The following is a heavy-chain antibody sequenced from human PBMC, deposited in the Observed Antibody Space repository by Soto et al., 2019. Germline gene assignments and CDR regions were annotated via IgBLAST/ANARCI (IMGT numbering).Heavy chain of an antibody. V-gene: IGHV3-21*01. CDR1: GFNFSSYT. CDR2: ISSGSRYI. CDR3: TRAAWFPYLSFY. J-gene: IGHJ4*02. D-gene: IGHD3-10*01. Sequence: GGSLRLSCAASGFNFSSYTMNWVRQAPGKGLEWVSSISSGSRYIYYADSVEGRFTISRDNANNSVYLQMDSLRAEDTALYYCTRAAWFPYLSFYWGQGALVTVSS.